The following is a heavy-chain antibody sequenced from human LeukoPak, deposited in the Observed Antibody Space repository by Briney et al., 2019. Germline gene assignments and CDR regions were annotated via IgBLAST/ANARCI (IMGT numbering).Heavy chain of an antibody. J-gene: IGHJ4*02. CDR1: GGSISSSNW. Sequence: SETLSLTCAVSGGSISSSNWWSWVRQPPGKGLEWIGEIYHSGSTYYNPSLKSRATISVDTSKNQFSLKLSSVTAADTAVYYCARWHSYGLMARYYFDYWGQGTLVTVSS. CDR2: IYHSGST. V-gene: IGHV4-4*02. CDR3: ARWHSYGLMARYYFDY. D-gene: IGHD5-18*01.